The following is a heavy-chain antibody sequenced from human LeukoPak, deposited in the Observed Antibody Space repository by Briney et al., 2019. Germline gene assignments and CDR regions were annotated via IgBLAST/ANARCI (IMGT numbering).Heavy chain of an antibody. CDR2: INSDGSTT. CDR3: ARDLSHTSYI. J-gene: IGHJ3*02. V-gene: IGHV3-74*01. CDR1: GFTFSSSW. D-gene: IGHD2/OR15-2a*01. Sequence: GGSLRLSCAASGFTFSSSWMHWVRQAPGKGLVWVSYINSDGSTTTYADSVKGRFTISRDNAKNTLYLQVNSLRAEDSAVYYCARDLSHTSYIWGQGTMVTVSS.